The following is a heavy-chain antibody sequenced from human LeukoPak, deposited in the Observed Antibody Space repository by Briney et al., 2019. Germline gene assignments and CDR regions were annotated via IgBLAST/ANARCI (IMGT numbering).Heavy chain of an antibody. D-gene: IGHD3-3*01. CDR3: ASSYYDFWSGYYTFARIDY. Sequence: ASVKVSCKASGYTFTSYYMHWVRQAPGQGLEWMGIINPSDGSTSYAQKFQGRVTMTRDTSTSTVYMELSSLRSEDTAVYYCASSYYDFWSGYYTFARIDYWGQGTLVTVSS. J-gene: IGHJ4*02. CDR1: GYTFTSYY. V-gene: IGHV1-46*01. CDR2: INPSDGST.